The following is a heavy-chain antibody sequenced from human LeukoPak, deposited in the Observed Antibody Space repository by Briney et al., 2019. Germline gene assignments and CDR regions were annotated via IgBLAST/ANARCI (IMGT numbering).Heavy chain of an antibody. V-gene: IGHV4-59*01. CDR2: IYYSGST. J-gene: IGHJ4*02. Sequence: SETLSLTCTVSGGSITGYYWTWIRQPPGKGLEWIGYIYYSGSTNYNPSLKSRVTISVDTSKNQFSLKLSSVTAADTAVYYCARNAAVAGMIFDYWGQGTLVTVSS. CDR3: ARNAAVAGMIFDY. D-gene: IGHD6-19*01. CDR1: GGSITGYY.